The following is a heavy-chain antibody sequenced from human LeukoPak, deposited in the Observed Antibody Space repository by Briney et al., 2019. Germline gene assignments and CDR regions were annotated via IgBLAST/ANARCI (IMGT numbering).Heavy chain of an antibody. CDR2: IYYSGST. CDR3: ARVDDSSGYYGGFDY. V-gene: IGHV4-59*01. J-gene: IGHJ4*02. Sequence: SETLSLTCTVSGGSISSYYWSWIRQPPGKGLEWIGYIYYSGSTNCNPSLKSRVTISVDTSKNQFSLKLSSVTAADTAVYYCARVDDSSGYYGGFDYWGQGTLVTVSS. D-gene: IGHD3-22*01. CDR1: GGSISSYY.